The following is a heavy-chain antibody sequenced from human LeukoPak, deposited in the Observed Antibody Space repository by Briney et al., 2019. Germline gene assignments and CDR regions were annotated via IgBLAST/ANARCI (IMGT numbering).Heavy chain of an antibody. CDR2: IIPIFGTA. V-gene: IGHV1-69*05. J-gene: IGHJ4*02. CDR3: ARSPLDAAMVPHFDY. D-gene: IGHD5-18*01. Sequence: SVKVSCKASGGTFSSYAISWVRQAPGQGLEWMGGIIPIFGTANYAQKFQGRVTITTDESTSTAYMGLSSLRSEDTAVYYCARSPLDAAMVPHFDYRGQGTLVTVSS. CDR1: GGTFSSYA.